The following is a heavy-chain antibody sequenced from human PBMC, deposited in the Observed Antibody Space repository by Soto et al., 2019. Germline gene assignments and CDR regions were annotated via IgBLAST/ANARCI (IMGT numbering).Heavy chain of an antibody. J-gene: IGHJ6*02. V-gene: IGHV3-48*03. CDR1: GFTFSSYE. CDR2: ISSSGSTI. CDR3: ARDHKGGYYYYGMDV. Sequence: GGSLRLSCVASGFTFSSYEMNWVRQAPGKGLEWVSYISSSGSTIYYADSVKGRFTISRDNAKNSLYLQMNSLRAEDTAVYYCARDHKGGYYYYGMDVWGQGTTVTVSS.